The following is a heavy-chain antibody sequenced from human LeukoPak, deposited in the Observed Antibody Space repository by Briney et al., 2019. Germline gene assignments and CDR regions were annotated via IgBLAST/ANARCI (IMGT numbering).Heavy chain of an antibody. CDR1: GFTFSNFA. CDR3: AKARAGDITAAFNY. CDR2: ISYDANVK. J-gene: IGHJ4*02. Sequence: PGGSLRLSCAASGFTFSNFAMHWVRQAPGKGLEWVAVISYDANVKYYADSVKGRFTISRDNSENTLNLQMNSLRAEDTAIYYCAKARAGDITAAFNYWGQGTLVTVSS. D-gene: IGHD6-13*01. V-gene: IGHV3-30-3*01.